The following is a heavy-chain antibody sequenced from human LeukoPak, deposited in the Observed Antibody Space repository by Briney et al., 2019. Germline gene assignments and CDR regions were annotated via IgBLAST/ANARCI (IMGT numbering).Heavy chain of an antibody. D-gene: IGHD3-3*01. V-gene: IGHV3-30*03. Sequence: GGSLRLSCAASGFTFSSYGMHWVRQAPGKGLEWVAVISYDGSNKYYADSVKGRFTISRDNSKNTLYLQMNSLRAEDTAVYYCARGITIFGVVPAYWGQGTLVTVSS. CDR2: ISYDGSNK. CDR3: ARGITIFGVVPAY. CDR1: GFTFSSYG. J-gene: IGHJ4*02.